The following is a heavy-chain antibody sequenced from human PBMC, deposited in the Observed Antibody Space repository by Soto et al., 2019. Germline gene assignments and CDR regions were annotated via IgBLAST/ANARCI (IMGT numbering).Heavy chain of an antibody. CDR1: GGSISSYY. V-gene: IGHV4-59*01. Sequence: SETLSLTCTVSGGSISSYYWSWIRQPPGKGLEWIGYIYYSGSTNYNPSLKSRVTISVDTSKNQFSLKLSSVTAADTAVYYCARSPGDYGSGSYYGFDYWGQGTLVTVSS. D-gene: IGHD3-10*01. J-gene: IGHJ4*02. CDR2: IYYSGST. CDR3: ARSPGDYGSGSYYGFDY.